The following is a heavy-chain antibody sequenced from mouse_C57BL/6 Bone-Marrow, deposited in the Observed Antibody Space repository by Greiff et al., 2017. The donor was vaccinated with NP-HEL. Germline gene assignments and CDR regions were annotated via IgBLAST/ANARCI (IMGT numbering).Heavy chain of an antibody. CDR3: AREDFDGFAY. J-gene: IGHJ3*01. Sequence: LQESGAELARPGASVKLSCKASGYTFTSYGISWVKQRTGQGLEWIGEIYPRSGNTYYNEKFKGKATLTADKSSSTAYMELRSLTSEDSAVYFCAREDFDGFAYWGQGTLVTVSA. CDR2: IYPRSGNT. CDR1: GYTFTSYG. V-gene: IGHV1-81*01.